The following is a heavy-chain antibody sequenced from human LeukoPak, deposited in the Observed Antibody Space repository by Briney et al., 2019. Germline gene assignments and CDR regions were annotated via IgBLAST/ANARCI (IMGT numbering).Heavy chain of an antibody. V-gene: IGHV4-4*07. J-gene: IGHJ4*02. CDR1: GGSISSYY. Sequence: PSETLSLTCTVSGGSISSYYWSWIRQPAGKGLEWIGRIYTSGSTNYNPSLKSRDTMSVDTSKNQFSLKLSSVTAADTAVYYCASAAGEDSSGWFTFDYWGQGTLVTVSS. CDR3: ASAAGEDSSGWFTFDY. D-gene: IGHD6-19*01. CDR2: IYTSGST.